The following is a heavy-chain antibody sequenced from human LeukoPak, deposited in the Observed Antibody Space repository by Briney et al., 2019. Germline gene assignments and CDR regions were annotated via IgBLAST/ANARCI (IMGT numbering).Heavy chain of an antibody. Sequence: SVKVSCKASGGTFSSYAISWARQAPGQGLEWMGGIIPIFGTANYAQKFQGRVTITADESTSTAYMELRSLRSDDTAVYYCARDLNYYDSSGYYYFDYWGQGTLVTVSS. V-gene: IGHV1-69*13. CDR2: IIPIFGTA. D-gene: IGHD3-22*01. J-gene: IGHJ4*02. CDR1: GGTFSSYA. CDR3: ARDLNYYDSSGYYYFDY.